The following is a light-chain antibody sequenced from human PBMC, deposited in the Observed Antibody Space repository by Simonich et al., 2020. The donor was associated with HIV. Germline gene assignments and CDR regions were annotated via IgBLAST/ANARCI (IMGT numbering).Light chain of an antibody. CDR1: QSILYSSNNKNY. J-gene: IGKJ1*01. V-gene: IGKV4-1*01. Sequence: DIVMTQSPDSLAVSLGERATINCKSSQSILYSSNNKNYLAWYQQKPGQPPKLLIDWASTRESGVPDRFSGSGSGTDFTLTISSLQAEDVAIYYCQQYYITPWTFGQGTKVEI. CDR3: QQYYITPWT. CDR2: WAS.